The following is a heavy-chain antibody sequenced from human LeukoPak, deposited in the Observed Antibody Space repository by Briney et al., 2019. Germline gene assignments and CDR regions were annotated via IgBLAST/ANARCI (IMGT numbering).Heavy chain of an antibody. CDR1: GFIFSNFW. CDR3: ARRQAVAFDY. Sequence: GGSLRLSCAASGFIFSNFWIYWVRQAPGKGLEWVANINQDGSEKYLVDSVKGRFTISRDNPKNSLFLQMNSLRAEDTAVYYCARRQAVAFDYWGQGTLVTVSS. J-gene: IGHJ4*02. V-gene: IGHV3-7*03. CDR2: INQDGSEK. D-gene: IGHD6-19*01.